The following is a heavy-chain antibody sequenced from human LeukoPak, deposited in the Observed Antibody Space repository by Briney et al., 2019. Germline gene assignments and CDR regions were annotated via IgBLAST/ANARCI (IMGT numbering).Heavy chain of an antibody. CDR1: GFTFSSYG. CDR3: ASTRCGGDCASYYYYYYGMDV. CDR2: ISHDGSNK. J-gene: IGHJ6*02. V-gene: IGHV3-30*03. Sequence: GGSLRLSCAASGFTFSSYGMHWVRQAPGKGLEWVAVISHDGSNKYYADSVKGRFTISRDNSKNTLYLQMNSLRAEDTAVYYCASTRCGGDCASYYYYYYGMDVWGQGTTVTVSS. D-gene: IGHD2-21*02.